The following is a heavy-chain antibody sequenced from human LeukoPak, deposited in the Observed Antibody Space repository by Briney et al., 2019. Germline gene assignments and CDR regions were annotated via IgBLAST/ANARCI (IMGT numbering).Heavy chain of an antibody. CDR3: ARGLGGCSCTSCYYNWFDP. Sequence: PSETLSLTCTVSGGSISSYYWNWIRQPPGKGLEWIGYIYYSGSTNYNPSLKSRVTISVDTSKNQFSLKLSSVTAAHTAVSYSARGLGGCSCTSCYYNWFDPWGQGTLVTVSS. V-gene: IGHV4-59*12. D-gene: IGHD2-2*01. CDR2: IYYSGST. J-gene: IGHJ5*02. CDR1: GGSISSYY.